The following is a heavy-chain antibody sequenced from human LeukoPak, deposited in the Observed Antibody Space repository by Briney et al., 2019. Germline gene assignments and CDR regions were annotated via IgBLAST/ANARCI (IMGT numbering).Heavy chain of an antibody. CDR2: ISYDGSDK. J-gene: IGHJ6*03. CDR3: AKGEPSGSVNYHYYYMDV. CDR1: GFTFSSYG. Sequence: GRSLRLSCAASGFTFSSYGMHWVRQAPGKGLEWVAVISYDGSDKYYADSVKGRFTISRDTSKNTLYLQMNSLRAEDTAVYYCAKGEPSGSVNYHYYYMDVWGKGTTVTVSS. V-gene: IGHV3-30*18. D-gene: IGHD3-22*01.